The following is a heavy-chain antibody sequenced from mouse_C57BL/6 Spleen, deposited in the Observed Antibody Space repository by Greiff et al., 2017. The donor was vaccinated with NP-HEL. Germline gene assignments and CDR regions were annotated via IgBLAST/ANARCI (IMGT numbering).Heavy chain of an antibody. V-gene: IGHV1-22*01. CDR1: GYTFTDYN. Sequence: EVQLQESGPELVKPGASVKMSCKASGYTFTDYNMHWVKQSHGKSLEWIGYINPNNGGTSYNQKFKGKATLTVNKSSSTAYMELRSLTSEDSAVYYCAGSYYYGSREGAMDYWGQGTSVTVSS. D-gene: IGHD1-1*01. J-gene: IGHJ4*01. CDR2: INPNNGGT. CDR3: AGSYYYGSREGAMDY.